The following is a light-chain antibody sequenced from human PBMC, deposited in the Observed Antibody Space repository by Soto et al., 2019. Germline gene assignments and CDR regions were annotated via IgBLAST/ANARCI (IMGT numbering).Light chain of an antibody. CDR3: QQRNIWPPVI. Sequence: IVLTQSPGNLSVSPGERATRTSRSIQSVSSTHLAWYQHKPGQAPRLLIYAASSRATGSTDRYSGGGSGTDFTLTISRLAPEDFAVYFCQQRNIWPPVIFGQGTRLEIK. CDR2: AAS. J-gene: IGKJ5*01. CDR1: QSVSSTH. V-gene: IGKV3D-20*02.